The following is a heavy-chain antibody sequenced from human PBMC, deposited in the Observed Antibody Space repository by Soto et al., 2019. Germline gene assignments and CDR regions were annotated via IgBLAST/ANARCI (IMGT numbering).Heavy chain of an antibody. V-gene: IGHV3-30-3*01. CDR1: GFTFSSYA. Sequence: GGSLRLSCAASGFTFSSYAMHWVRQAPGKGLEWVAVISYDGSNKYYADSVKGRFTISRDNSKNTLYLQMNSLRAEDTAVYYCERVMIVVVIDKPFDYWGQGTLVTVSS. CDR2: ISYDGSNK. CDR3: ERVMIVVVIDKPFDY. D-gene: IGHD3-22*01. J-gene: IGHJ4*02.